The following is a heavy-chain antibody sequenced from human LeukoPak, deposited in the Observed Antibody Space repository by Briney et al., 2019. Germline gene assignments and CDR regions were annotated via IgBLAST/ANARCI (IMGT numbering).Heavy chain of an antibody. Sequence: SETLSLTCTVSGGSISSTSYYWGWIRQPPGKGLEWIGSIYYSGSTYYNLSLKSRVTISVDTSKKQFSLKLSSVTAADTAVYYCAGEIAVGGLRTHFDYWGQGTLVTVSS. D-gene: IGHD6-19*01. CDR2: IYYSGST. V-gene: IGHV4-39*07. CDR3: AGEIAVGGLRTHFDY. J-gene: IGHJ4*02. CDR1: GGSISSTSYY.